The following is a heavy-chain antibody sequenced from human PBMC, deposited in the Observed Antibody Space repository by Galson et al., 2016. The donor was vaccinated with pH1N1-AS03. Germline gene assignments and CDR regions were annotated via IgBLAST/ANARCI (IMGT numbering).Heavy chain of an antibody. Sequence: SLRLSCAASGFTFSDSGMHWVRQAPGKGLEWASYINSRSDIIHYADSVRGRFTISRDNARNSLYLQMHSLRDDDTAVYYCARDSGYGGTFDNWGQGALVTVSS. V-gene: IGHV3-48*02. CDR2: INSRSDII. D-gene: IGHD5-12*01. CDR3: ARDSGYGGTFDN. CDR1: GFTFSDSG. J-gene: IGHJ4*02.